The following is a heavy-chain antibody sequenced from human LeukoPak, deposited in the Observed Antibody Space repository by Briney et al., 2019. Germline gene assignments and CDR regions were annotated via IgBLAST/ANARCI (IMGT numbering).Heavy chain of an antibody. V-gene: IGHV1-2*02. CDR2: INPNSGGT. D-gene: IGHD3-3*02. J-gene: IGHJ4*02. CDR1: GYTFTGYY. CDR3: ARSNISTLRVDY. Sequence: GASVKVSCKASGYTFTGYYMHWVRQAPGQGLEWMGWINPNSGGTNYGQKFQGRVTMTRDTSTNTVYMELSRLTSDDTAVYYCARSNISTLRVDYWGQGTLVTVSS.